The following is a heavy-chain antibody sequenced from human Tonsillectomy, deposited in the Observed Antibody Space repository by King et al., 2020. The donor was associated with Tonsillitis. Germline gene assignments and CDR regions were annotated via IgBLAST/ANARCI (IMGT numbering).Heavy chain of an antibody. Sequence: VQLVESGGGVVQPGRSLRLSCAASGFTFSSYGMHWVRQAPGKGLEWVAVISYDGSNKYYGDSVKGRFTISRDNSKNTLYLQMNSLRAEDTAVYYCAKDLGYIYSWYVGPPQFDPWGQGTLVTVSS. CDR1: GFTFSSYG. CDR2: ISYDGSNK. J-gene: IGHJ5*02. CDR3: AKDLGYIYSWYVGPPQFDP. V-gene: IGHV3-30*18. D-gene: IGHD6-13*01.